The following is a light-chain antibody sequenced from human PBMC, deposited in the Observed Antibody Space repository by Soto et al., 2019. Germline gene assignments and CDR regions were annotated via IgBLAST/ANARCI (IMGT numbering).Light chain of an antibody. J-gene: IGKJ1*01. Sequence: AIRMTQSPSSLSASTGDRVTITCRASQGISSYLAWYQQKPGKAPKLLIYAASTLQSGVQSRFSGTGSGTDFTLTISCLQSEDFATYYCQQYYSYPPGPVVQGTKV. CDR2: AAS. CDR3: QQYYSYPPGP. V-gene: IGKV1-8*01. CDR1: QGISSY.